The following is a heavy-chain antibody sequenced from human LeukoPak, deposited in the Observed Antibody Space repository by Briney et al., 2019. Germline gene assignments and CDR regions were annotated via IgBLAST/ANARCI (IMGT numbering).Heavy chain of an antibody. CDR2: IYTRGST. D-gene: IGHD2-15*01. CDR3: ARGRYCSADICSGGDAFDI. V-gene: IGHV4-4*07. Sequence: PSETLSLTCTVSGGSINNYYCGWIRQPAGKGLEWNGRIYTRGSTNTNPSLKSHVTMSVDTTKNQFCLKLSSVTAADTAVYYSARGRYCSADICSGGDAFDIWGQGTMVSVSS. J-gene: IGHJ3*02. CDR1: GGSINNYY.